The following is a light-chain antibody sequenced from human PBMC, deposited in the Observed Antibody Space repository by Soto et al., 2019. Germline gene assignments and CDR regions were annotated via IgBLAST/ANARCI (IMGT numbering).Light chain of an antibody. V-gene: IGKV3-20*01. CDR2: GAS. Sequence: IGLTLSPGTLSLSTREGAILSCRASQSVSNNYLAWYQQKPGQGPRLLIYGASSRATGIPDRFSGSGSGTDFTLTISRLEPEDFAVYYCQQYGTPPQTFGQGTMV. CDR1: QSVSNNY. J-gene: IGKJ1*01. CDR3: QQYGTPPQT.